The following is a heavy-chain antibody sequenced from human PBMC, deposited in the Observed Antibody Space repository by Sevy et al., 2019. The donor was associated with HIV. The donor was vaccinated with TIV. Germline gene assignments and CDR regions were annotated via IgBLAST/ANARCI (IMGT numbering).Heavy chain of an antibody. Sequence: ASVKVSCKASGYTFTSYIMSWVRQVPGQGLEWMGWINTMTGNPTYAQGFTGRFVFSLDTSASTAYLQISSLKAEDSAVYYCTRGYCSGGTCSPGGYWGQGTLVTVSS. CDR3: TRGYCSGGTCSPGGY. J-gene: IGHJ4*02. V-gene: IGHV7-4-1*02. D-gene: IGHD2-15*01. CDR1: GYTFTSYI. CDR2: INTMTGNP.